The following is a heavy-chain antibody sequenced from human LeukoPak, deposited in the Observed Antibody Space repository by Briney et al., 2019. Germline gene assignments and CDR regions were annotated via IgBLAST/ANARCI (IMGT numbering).Heavy chain of an antibody. CDR1: GFISRNFA. Sequence: GGSLRLSCGASGFISRNFAMSWVRQAPGRGLEWVSAISTTGGTTYYADSVRGRFTISRDNSRNTLYLQMNSLRAEDTTIYYCAKNGDRGAYCSGGTCYPYYYYYMDVWGKGTTVTISS. J-gene: IGHJ6*03. CDR2: ISTTGGTT. D-gene: IGHD2-15*01. CDR3: AKNGDRGAYCSGGTCYPYYYYYMDV. V-gene: IGHV3-23*01.